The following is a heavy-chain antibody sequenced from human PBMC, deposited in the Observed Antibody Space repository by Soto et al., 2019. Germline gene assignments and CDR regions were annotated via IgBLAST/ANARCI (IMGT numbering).Heavy chain of an antibody. J-gene: IGHJ4*02. D-gene: IGHD3-3*01. V-gene: IGHV4-31*03. CDR2: IYYSGST. CDR1: GGSINSGGYY. Sequence: QVQLQESGPGLVKPSQTLSVTCTVSGGSINSGGYYWHWIRQHPGRGLEWIGYIYYSGSTYYTPSLKSRVTISLDTSKNQFSLKLSSVIAADTATYYCATALPARYDFWSGHHSWGQGTLVTVSS. CDR3: ATALPARYDFWSGHHS.